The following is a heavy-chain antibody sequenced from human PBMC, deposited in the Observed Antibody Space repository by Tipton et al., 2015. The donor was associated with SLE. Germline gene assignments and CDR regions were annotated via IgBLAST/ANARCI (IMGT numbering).Heavy chain of an antibody. J-gene: IGHJ4*02. CDR2: TYYRSKWYN. CDR1: GDSVSSNSAA. V-gene: IGHV6-1*01. CDR3: ARDGGYSSGWFVGY. Sequence: GLVKPSQTLSLTCAISGDSVSSNSAAWNWIRQSPSRGLEWLGRTYYRSKWYNDYAVSVKSRITINPDTSKNQFSLKLSSVTAADTAVYYCARDGGYSSGWFVGYWGQGSLVTVSS. D-gene: IGHD6-19*01.